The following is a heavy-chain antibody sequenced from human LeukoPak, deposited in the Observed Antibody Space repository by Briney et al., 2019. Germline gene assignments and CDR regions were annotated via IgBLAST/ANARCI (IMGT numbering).Heavy chain of an antibody. CDR2: MNPNSGNT. CDR3: ARDQYGSGSYDDYFDY. CDR1: GYTFTSYD. Sequence: ASVKVSCKASGYTFTSYDINWVRQATGQGLEWMGWMNPNSGNTGYAQKFQGRVTMTRNTSISTAYMELSSLRSEDTAVYYCARDQYGSGSYDDYFDYWGQGTLVTVSS. J-gene: IGHJ4*02. V-gene: IGHV1-8*01. D-gene: IGHD3-10*01.